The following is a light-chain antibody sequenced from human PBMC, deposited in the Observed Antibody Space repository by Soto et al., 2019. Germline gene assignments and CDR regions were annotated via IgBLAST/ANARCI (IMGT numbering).Light chain of an antibody. CDR3: SSYTTSNTVL. Sequence: QSALTQPASVSGSPGQSITISCTGTSSDVGDYNFVSWYQQHPGKAPKLMIYDVTTRPSGVSNRFSGSKSANTASLTISGIQAEDEADYYCSSYTTSNTVLFGGGTKLTVL. J-gene: IGLJ2*01. V-gene: IGLV2-14*01. CDR2: DVT. CDR1: SSDVGDYNF.